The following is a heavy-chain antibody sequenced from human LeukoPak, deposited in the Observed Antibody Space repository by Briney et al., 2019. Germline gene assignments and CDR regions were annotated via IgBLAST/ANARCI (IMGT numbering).Heavy chain of an antibody. CDR2: ISYDGSNK. D-gene: IGHD3-22*01. V-gene: IGHV3-30*19. CDR1: GFTFSSYG. CDR3: ARELPYYYDSSGYYSGFDY. Sequence: GGSLRLSCAASGFTFSSYGMHWVRQAPGKGLEWVAVISYDGSNKYYADSVKGRFTISRDNSKNTLYLQMNSLRAEDTAVYYCARELPYYYDSSGYYSGFDYWGQGTLVTVSS. J-gene: IGHJ4*02.